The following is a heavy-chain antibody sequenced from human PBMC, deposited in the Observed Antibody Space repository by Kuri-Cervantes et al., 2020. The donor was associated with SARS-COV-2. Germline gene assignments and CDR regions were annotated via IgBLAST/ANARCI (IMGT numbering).Heavy chain of an antibody. CDR1: GFTFRSYG. V-gene: IGHV3-33*08. D-gene: IGHD3-16*01. J-gene: IGHJ6*03. Sequence: GESLKISCVASGFTFRSYGVTWVRQAPGKGLEWVAVIWYDGENEYYAGSVKGRFTISRDNSKNTVSLHMNSLRAEDTAMYYCARGAANYYYMDVWGKGTTVTVSS. CDR2: IWYDGENE. CDR3: ARGAANYYYMDV.